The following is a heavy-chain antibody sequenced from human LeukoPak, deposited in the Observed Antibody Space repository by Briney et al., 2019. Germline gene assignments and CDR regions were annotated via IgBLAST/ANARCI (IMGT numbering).Heavy chain of an antibody. V-gene: IGHV3-23*01. Sequence: PGGSLRLSCAASEFIFSSYAMTWVRQAPGKGLEWVSLIRGTGGNTYYADSVKGRFTMSRDNSKNTLYLQMNSLRAEDTAVYYCAKDSWDCSSTSCYDTGLYWGQGTLVTVSS. D-gene: IGHD2-2*01. CDR1: EFIFSSYA. J-gene: IGHJ4*02. CDR2: IRGTGGNT. CDR3: AKDSWDCSSTSCYDTGLY.